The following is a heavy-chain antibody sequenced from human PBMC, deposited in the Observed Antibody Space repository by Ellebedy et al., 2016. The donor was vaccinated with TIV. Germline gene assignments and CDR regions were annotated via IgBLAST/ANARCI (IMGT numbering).Heavy chain of an antibody. V-gene: IGHV1-46*01. J-gene: IGHJ6*02. CDR2: INPSGGST. Sequence: AASVKVSCKASGYTFTSYYMHWVRQAPGQGLEWMGIINPSGGSTSYAQKFQDRVTITRDTSASTAYMELSSLRSEDTAVYYCAREGMITDFVVVPVTMRPDYYGMDVWGQGTTVTVSS. CDR1: GYTFTSYY. CDR3: AREGMITDFVVVPVTMRPDYYGMDV. D-gene: IGHD2-2*01.